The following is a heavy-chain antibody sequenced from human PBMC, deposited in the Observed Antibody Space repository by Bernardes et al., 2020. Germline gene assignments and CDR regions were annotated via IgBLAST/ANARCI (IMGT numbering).Heavy chain of an antibody. D-gene: IGHD2-8*01. CDR1: GGSISRYY. J-gene: IGHJ2*01. CDR2: VYYSGST. Sequence: SETLSLTCTVSGGSISRYYWSWIRQPPGKGLEWIGYVYYSGSTNYNPSLMSRVTISVDTSKNQFSLKLSSVTAADTAVYYCARQPSYCTNGICHYWYFDLWGRGTLVTVSS. CDR3: ARQPSYCTNGICHYWYFDL. V-gene: IGHV4-59*08.